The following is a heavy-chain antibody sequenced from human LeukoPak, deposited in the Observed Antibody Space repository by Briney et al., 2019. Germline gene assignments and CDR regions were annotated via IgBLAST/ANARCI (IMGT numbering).Heavy chain of an antibody. J-gene: IGHJ4*02. D-gene: IGHD3-22*01. CDR2: IRSKAYGGTT. CDR1: GFTFSSYA. CDR3: TGDSSGYSPAFDY. Sequence: GGSLRLSCAASGFTFSSYAMSWVRQAPGKGLEWVGFIRSKAYGGTTEYAASVKGRFTISRDDSKSIAYLQMNSLKTEDTAVYYCTGDSSGYSPAFDYWGQGTLVTVSS. V-gene: IGHV3-49*04.